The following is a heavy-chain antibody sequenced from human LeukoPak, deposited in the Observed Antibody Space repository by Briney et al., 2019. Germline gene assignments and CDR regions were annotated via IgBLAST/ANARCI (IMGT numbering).Heavy chain of an antibody. D-gene: IGHD2-2*01. CDR2: ISYDGSNK. V-gene: IGHV3-30*18. CDR1: GFTFSSYG. J-gene: IGHJ4*02. CDR3: AKDVVPAAISFLGVDY. Sequence: GGSLRLSCAASGFTFSSYGMHWVRQAPGKGLEWVAVISYDGSNKYYTDSVKGRFTISRDNSKSTLYLQMNSLRAEDTAVYYCAKDVVPAAISFLGVDYWGQGTLATVSS.